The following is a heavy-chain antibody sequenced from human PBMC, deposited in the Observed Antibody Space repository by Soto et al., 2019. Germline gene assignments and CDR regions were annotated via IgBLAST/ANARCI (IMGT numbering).Heavy chain of an antibody. CDR1: GGSISSSNW. D-gene: IGHD3-3*01. V-gene: IGHV4-4*02. CDR3: ARVTYYDFWSGIN. J-gene: IGHJ4*02. Sequence: SETLSLTCAVSGGSISSSNWWSWVRQPPGKGLEWIGEIYHSGSTNYNPSLKSRVTISVDKSKNQFSLKLSSVTAADTAVYYCARVTYYDFWSGINWGQGTLVTVSS. CDR2: IYHSGST.